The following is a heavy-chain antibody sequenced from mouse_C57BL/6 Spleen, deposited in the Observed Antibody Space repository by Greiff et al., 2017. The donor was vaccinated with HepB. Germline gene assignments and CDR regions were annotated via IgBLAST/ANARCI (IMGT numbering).Heavy chain of an antibody. Sequence: VQLQQPGAELVKPGASVKLSCKASGYTFTSYWMQWVKQRPGQGLEWIGEIDPSDSYTNYNQKFKGKATLTVDTSSSTAYMQLSSLTSEDSAVYYCARDGYYLAWFAYWGQGTLVTVSA. D-gene: IGHD2-3*01. J-gene: IGHJ3*01. CDR1: GYTFTSYW. CDR3: ARDGYYLAWFAY. V-gene: IGHV1-50*01. CDR2: IDPSDSYT.